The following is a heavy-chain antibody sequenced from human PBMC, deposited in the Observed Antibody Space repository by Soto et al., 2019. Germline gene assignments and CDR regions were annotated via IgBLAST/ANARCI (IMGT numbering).Heavy chain of an antibody. Sequence: SETLSLTCTVSGGSISSGGYYWSWIRQHPGKGLEWIGYIYYSGSTYYNPSLKSRVTISVDTSKNQFSLKLSSVTAADTAVYYCARAEANDYGDYEGSVYWGQGTLVTVSS. J-gene: IGHJ4*02. V-gene: IGHV4-31*03. D-gene: IGHD4-17*01. CDR2: IYYSGST. CDR1: GGSISSGGYY. CDR3: ARAEANDYGDYEGSVY.